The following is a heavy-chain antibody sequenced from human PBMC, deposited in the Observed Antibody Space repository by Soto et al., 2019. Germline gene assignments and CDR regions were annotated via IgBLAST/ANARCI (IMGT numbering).Heavy chain of an antibody. J-gene: IGHJ4*02. V-gene: IGHV1-18*01. CDR1: GYTFINYD. D-gene: IGHD2-15*01. Sequence: QVQLVQSGAEVKKPGASVKVSCKASGYTFINYDFSWVRQAPGQGLEWMGLISGHNGNTKYAQKFQGRVTVTTDTSTTAAYMDLRGLRSDDTAVYYCARDTEVAVDYWGQGTLVTVSS. CDR2: ISGHNGNT. CDR3: ARDTEVAVDY.